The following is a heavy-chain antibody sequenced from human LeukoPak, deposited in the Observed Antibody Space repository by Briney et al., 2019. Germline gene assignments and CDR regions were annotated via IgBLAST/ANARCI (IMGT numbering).Heavy chain of an antibody. CDR3: ASYGDGSGSFDY. V-gene: IGHV4-34*01. Sequence: KPSETLSLTCAVYGGSFSGYYWSWIRQPPGKGLEWIGEINHSGSTNYNPSLKSRVTISVDTSKNQLSLKLSSVTAADTAVYYCASYGDGSGSFDYWGQGTLVTVSS. D-gene: IGHD3-10*01. CDR1: GGSFSGYY. CDR2: INHSGST. J-gene: IGHJ4*02.